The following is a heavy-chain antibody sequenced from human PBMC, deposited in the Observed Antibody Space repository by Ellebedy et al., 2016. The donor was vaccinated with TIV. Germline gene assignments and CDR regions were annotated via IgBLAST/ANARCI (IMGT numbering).Heavy chain of an antibody. D-gene: IGHD1-26*01. Sequence: ASVKVSCKASGGTFSSYAISWVRQAPGQGLEWMGWISAYNGNTNYAQKLQGRVTMTTDTSTSTAYMELRSLRSDDTAVYYCAGNSGSYLTHDYWGQGTLVTVSS. V-gene: IGHV1-18*01. CDR2: ISAYNGNT. CDR1: GGTFSSYA. J-gene: IGHJ4*02. CDR3: AGNSGSYLTHDY.